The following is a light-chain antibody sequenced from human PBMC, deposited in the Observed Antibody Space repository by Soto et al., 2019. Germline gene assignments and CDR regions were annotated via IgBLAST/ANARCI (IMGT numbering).Light chain of an antibody. CDR3: CSYAGCSVV. V-gene: IGLV2-23*01. CDR2: EGS. CDR1: SSDVGSYNL. Sequence: QSVLTQPASVSGSPGQSITISCTGTSSDVGSYNLVSWYQQHPGKAPKLMIYEGSKRPSGVSHRFSGSKSGNTASLTISGLQAEDEADYYCCSYAGCSVVFGGGTKLTVL. J-gene: IGLJ2*01.